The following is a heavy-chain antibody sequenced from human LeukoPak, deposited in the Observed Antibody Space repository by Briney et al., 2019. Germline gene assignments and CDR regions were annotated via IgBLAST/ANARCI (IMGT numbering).Heavy chain of an antibody. Sequence: GRSLRVSCAASGFTFSSFGMHWVRQAPGKGLEWVAVISYDGSNPYYADSVKGRFTISRDNSKNTLYLQMNSLRAEDTAVYYCAKDHYDYIGGTYRDFDYWGQGTLVTVSS. CDR3: AKDHYDYIGGTYRDFDY. V-gene: IGHV3-30*18. D-gene: IGHD3-16*02. J-gene: IGHJ4*02. CDR1: GFTFSSFG. CDR2: ISYDGSNP.